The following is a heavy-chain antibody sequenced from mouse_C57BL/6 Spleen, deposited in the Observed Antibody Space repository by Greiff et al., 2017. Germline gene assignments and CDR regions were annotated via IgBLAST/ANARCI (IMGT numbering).Heavy chain of an antibody. V-gene: IGHV1-26*01. J-gene: IGHJ2*01. CDR1: GYTFTDYY. CDR3: ARTGDTYRYFDY. D-gene: IGHD1-1*01. CDR2: INPNNGGT. Sequence: EVQLQQSGPELVKPGASVKISCKASGYTFTDYYMNWVKQSHGKSLEWIGDINPNNGGTSYNQKFKGKATLTVDKSSSTAYMELRSLTSEDSAVYYCARTGDTYRYFDYWGQGTTLTVSS.